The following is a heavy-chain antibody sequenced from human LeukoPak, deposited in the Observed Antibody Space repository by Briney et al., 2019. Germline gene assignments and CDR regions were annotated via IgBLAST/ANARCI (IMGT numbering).Heavy chain of an antibody. CDR2: INAGNGDT. V-gene: IGHV1-3*01. CDR3: ARGRYFDWLDYYYGMDV. CDR1: GYTFTSYA. D-gene: IGHD3-9*01. Sequence: ASVKVSCKASGYTFTSYAMHWVRQAPGQRLEWMGWINAGNGDTKYSQKFQGRVTITRDTSASIAYMELSSLRSEDTAVYYCARGRYFDWLDYYYGMDVWGKGTTVTVSS. J-gene: IGHJ6*04.